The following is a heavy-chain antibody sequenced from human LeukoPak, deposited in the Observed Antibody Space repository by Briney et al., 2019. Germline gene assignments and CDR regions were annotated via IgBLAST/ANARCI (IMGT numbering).Heavy chain of an antibody. D-gene: IGHD3-22*01. Sequence: PSETLSLTCAVSGGSISCSNWWSWVRQPPGKGLEWIGEIYHSGSTNYNPSLKSRVTISVDKSKNQFSLKLSSVTAADTAVYYCARGTRYYYDSSGYGAFNIWGQGTMVTVSS. CDR1: GGSISCSNW. V-gene: IGHV4-4*02. CDR2: IYHSGST. CDR3: ARGTRYYYDSSGYGAFNI. J-gene: IGHJ3*02.